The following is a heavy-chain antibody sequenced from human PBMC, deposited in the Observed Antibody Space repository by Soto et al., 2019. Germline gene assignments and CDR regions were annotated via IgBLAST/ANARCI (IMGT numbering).Heavy chain of an antibody. CDR2: IYHSGST. Sequence: SETLSLTCAVSGGSVSSGGYSLSWIRKPRGKRLEWHGYIYHSGSTYYNPSLKSRATISVDRSKNQVSLKLSSVTAADTAVYYCARVEYYYDSSGYYQNWFDPWGQGTLVTVSS. CDR3: ARVEYYYDSSGYYQNWFDP. J-gene: IGHJ5*02. V-gene: IGHV4-30-2*01. D-gene: IGHD3-22*01. CDR1: GGSVSSGGYS.